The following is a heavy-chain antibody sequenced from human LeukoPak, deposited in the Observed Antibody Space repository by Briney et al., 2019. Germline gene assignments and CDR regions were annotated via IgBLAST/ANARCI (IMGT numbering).Heavy chain of an antibody. CDR1: GFTFSSYG. V-gene: IGHV3-30*02. CDR3: ARDDWFDP. J-gene: IGHJ5*02. CDR2: IRYDGSNK. Sequence: PGGSLRLSCAASGFTFSSYGMHWVRQAPGKGLEWVAFIRYDGSNKYYADSVKGRFTISRDNAKNSLYLQMNSLRAEDTAVYYCARDDWFDPWGQGTLVTVSS.